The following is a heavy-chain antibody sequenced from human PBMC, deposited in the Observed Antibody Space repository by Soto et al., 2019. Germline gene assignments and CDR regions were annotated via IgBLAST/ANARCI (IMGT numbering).Heavy chain of an antibody. J-gene: IGHJ3*02. CDR1: GYTFTSYG. Sequence: GASVKVSCKASGYTFTSYGISWVRQAPGQGLEWMGWISAYNGNTNYAQKLQGRVTMTTDTSTSTAYMELTRLSSDDTAMYYCARDRVGDMSSCDIWGKGTMVTVAS. D-gene: IGHD3-16*01. CDR3: ARDRVGDMSSCDI. CDR2: ISAYNGNT. V-gene: IGHV1-18*04.